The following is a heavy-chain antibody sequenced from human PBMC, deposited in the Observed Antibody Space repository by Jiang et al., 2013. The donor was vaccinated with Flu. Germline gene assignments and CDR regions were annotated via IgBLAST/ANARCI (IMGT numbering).Heavy chain of an antibody. J-gene: IGHJ5*02. D-gene: IGHD2-15*01. V-gene: IGHV1-69*06. CDR2: IIPTFITT. CDR3: AAQYCRGGSCYSPRKWVDP. CDR1: GGTFNDYT. Sequence: GAEVKKPGSSVKVSCKTSGGTFNDYTINWVRQAPGQGLEWMGRIIPTFITTAYAEKFQDRVTITADTSTNTAYMELNSLRYEDTAVYYCAAQYCRGGSCYSPRKWVDPWGQGTLVTVSS.